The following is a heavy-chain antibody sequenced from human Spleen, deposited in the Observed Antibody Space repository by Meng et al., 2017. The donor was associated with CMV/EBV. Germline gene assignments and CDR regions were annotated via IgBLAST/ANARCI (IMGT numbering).Heavy chain of an antibody. J-gene: IGHJ4*02. CDR3: ARDRNYYDSSGYPPAGY. CDR1: GFTFSSYS. V-gene: IGHV3-21*01. CDR2: ISSSSSYI. Sequence: GESLKISCAASGFTFSSYSMNWVRQAPGKGLEWVSSISSSSSYIYYADSVKGRFTISRDNAKNSLYLQMNSLRAEDTAVYYCARDRNYYDSSGYPPAGYWGQGTLVTVSS. D-gene: IGHD3-22*01.